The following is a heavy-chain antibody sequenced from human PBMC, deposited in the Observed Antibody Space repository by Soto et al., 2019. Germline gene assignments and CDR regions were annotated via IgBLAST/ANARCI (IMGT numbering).Heavy chain of an antibody. CDR3: AKDIFPYVLRFLEWLEYYYYDYTDV. CDR1: GFTFDDYA. D-gene: IGHD3-3*01. Sequence: EVQLVESGGGLVQPGRSLRLSCAASGFTFDDYAMHWVRQAPGKGLEWVSGISWNSGSIGYADSVKGRFTISRDNAKNSLYLQMTSLRAEDTALYYCAKDIFPYVLRFLEWLEYYYYDYTDVWGKGTTVTVSS. V-gene: IGHV3-9*01. CDR2: ISWNSGSI. J-gene: IGHJ6*03.